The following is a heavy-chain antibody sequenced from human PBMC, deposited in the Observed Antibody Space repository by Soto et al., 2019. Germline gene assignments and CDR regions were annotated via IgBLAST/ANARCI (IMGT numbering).Heavy chain of an antibody. Sequence: QVQLVQSGAEVKNPGASVKVSCEGSGDTFTTYGISWVRQAPGQGLEWMGWISGYNGNTNYAQKFQDRVTMTTDTSTSTAYMELRSLTSDDTAVYYCAREYCSSVSCDGVDYWGQGTLVTVSS. CDR2: ISGYNGNT. V-gene: IGHV1-18*01. CDR3: AREYCSSVSCDGVDY. D-gene: IGHD2-2*01. J-gene: IGHJ4*02. CDR1: GDTFTTYG.